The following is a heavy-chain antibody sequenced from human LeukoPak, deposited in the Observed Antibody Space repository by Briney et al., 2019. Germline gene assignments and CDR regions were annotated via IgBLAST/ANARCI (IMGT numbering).Heavy chain of an antibody. V-gene: IGHV1-2*02. J-gene: IGHJ5*02. CDR3: ARDGDDSGYSP. CDR2: INSKSGGT. CDR1: GYTFTGYY. Sequence: ASVKVSCKASGYTFTGYYMHWVRQAPGQGLEWMGWINSKSGGTNYAQKFQGRVTMTRDTSISTAYMELSRLRSDDTAVYYCARDGDDSGYSPWGQGTLVTVSS. D-gene: IGHD5-12*01.